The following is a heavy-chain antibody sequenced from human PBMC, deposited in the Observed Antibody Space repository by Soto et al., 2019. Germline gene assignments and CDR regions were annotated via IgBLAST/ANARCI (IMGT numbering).Heavy chain of an antibody. CDR3: ASYDFLSGYFNY. Sequence: EVQLVESGGGLVQPGGSLRLSCAASGFTFSSYWMHWVRQAPGKGLVWVSRINSAGSSTSYADSVKGGVTISRDNAKNPLYLQMNSLTAEDTSVCLCASYDFLSGYFNYWGQLTLVTVSS. D-gene: IGHD3-3*01. CDR1: GFTFSSYW. V-gene: IGHV3-74*01. J-gene: IGHJ4*02. CDR2: INSAGSST.